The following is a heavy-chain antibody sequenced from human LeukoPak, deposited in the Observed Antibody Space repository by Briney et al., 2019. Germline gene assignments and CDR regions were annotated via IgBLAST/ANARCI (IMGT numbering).Heavy chain of an antibody. D-gene: IGHD4-17*01. CDR1: GFTFSSYS. J-gene: IGHJ4*02. V-gene: IGHV3-21*04. CDR3: AKGQRFYGEYYFDY. CDR2: ISSSGSTI. Sequence: GGSLRLSCAASGFTFSSYSMNWVRQAPGKGLEWVSSISSSGSTIYYTDSVKGRFTISRDNAKNSLYLQMNSLRAEDTAVYYCAKGQRFYGEYYFDYWGQGTLVTVSS.